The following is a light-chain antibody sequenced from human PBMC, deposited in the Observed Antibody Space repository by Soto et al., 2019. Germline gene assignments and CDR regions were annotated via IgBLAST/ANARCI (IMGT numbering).Light chain of an antibody. CDR3: QQYHRFYT. CDR1: QSVSRW. J-gene: IGKJ2*01. V-gene: IGKV1-5*01. CDR2: EAS. Sequence: DIQMTQSPSTLSASVGDRVTITCRASQSVSRWLAWYQRKPGKAPKLLIYEASSLENGVPSRFSGSGFGTESTLTISSLQPDDFATYFCQQYHRFYTFGQGTKLEIK.